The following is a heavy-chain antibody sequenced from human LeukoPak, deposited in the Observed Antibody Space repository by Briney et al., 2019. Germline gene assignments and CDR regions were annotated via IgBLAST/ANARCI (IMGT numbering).Heavy chain of an antibody. Sequence: GGSLRLSCAASGFTFSSYGMHWVRQAPGKGLEWVSVIYSGGSTYYADSVKGRFTISRDNSKNTLYLQMNSLRAEDTAVYYCARDSFQSVGATRDAFDIWGQGTMVTVSS. CDR3: ARDSFQSVGATRDAFDI. V-gene: IGHV3-53*01. D-gene: IGHD1-26*01. CDR1: GFTFSSYG. CDR2: IYSGGST. J-gene: IGHJ3*02.